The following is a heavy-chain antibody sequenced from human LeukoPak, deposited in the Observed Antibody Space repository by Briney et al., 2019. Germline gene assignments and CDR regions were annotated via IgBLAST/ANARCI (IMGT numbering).Heavy chain of an antibody. CDR2: IYYSGST. D-gene: IGHD3-22*01. Sequence: PSETLSLTCTDSGGSISSYYWSWIRQPPGKGLEWIGYIYYSGSTNYNPSLKSRVTISVDTSKNQFSLKLSSVTAADTAVYYCARTNYYDSIPFDYWGQGTLVTVSS. J-gene: IGHJ4*02. CDR1: GGSISSYY. V-gene: IGHV4-59*01. CDR3: ARTNYYDSIPFDY.